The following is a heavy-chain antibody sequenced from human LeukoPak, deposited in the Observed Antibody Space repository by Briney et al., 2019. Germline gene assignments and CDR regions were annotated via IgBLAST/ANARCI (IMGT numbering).Heavy chain of an antibody. CDR2: VNLQGST. Sequence: SRTLSLTCGVSGGSITNTNYWTWVRQPPGKGLVWIGEVNLQGSTNYNPSLMGRVAISVNTSKNHISLQLTSVTAADTAVYYCAREGGPYRPLDYSGQGTLVTVSS. CDR1: GGSITNTNY. J-gene: IGHJ4*02. CDR3: AREGGPYRPLDY. V-gene: IGHV4-4*02.